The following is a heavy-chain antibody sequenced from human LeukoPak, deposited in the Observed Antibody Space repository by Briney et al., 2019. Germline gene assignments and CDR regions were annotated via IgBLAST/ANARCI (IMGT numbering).Heavy chain of an antibody. Sequence: SETLSLTCAVYGGSFSGYYWSWIRQPPGKGLEWIGEINHSGSINYNPSLKSRVTISVDTSKNQFSLKLSSVTAADTAVYYCATYCSSTSCYTGWFDPWGQGTLVTVSS. CDR1: GGSFSGYY. J-gene: IGHJ5*02. D-gene: IGHD2-2*02. V-gene: IGHV4-34*01. CDR2: INHSGSI. CDR3: ATYCSSTSCYTGWFDP.